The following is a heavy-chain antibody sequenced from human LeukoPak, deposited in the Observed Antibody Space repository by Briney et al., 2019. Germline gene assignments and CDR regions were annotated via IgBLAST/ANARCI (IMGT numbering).Heavy chain of an antibody. V-gene: IGHV3-48*01. CDR1: GFTFSSYS. D-gene: IGHD3-22*01. CDR2: ISSSSSTI. Sequence: GGSLRLSCAASGFTFSSYSMNWVRQAPGKGLEWVSYISSSSSTIYYADSVKGRFTISRDNAKNSLYLQMNSLRAEDTAVYYCARGPQYYYDSSGYINWFDPWGQGTLVTVSS. CDR3: ARGPQYYYDSSGYINWFDP. J-gene: IGHJ5*02.